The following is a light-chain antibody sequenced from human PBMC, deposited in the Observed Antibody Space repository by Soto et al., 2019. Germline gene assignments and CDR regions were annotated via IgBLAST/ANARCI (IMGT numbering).Light chain of an antibody. CDR1: QSVSSN. J-gene: IGKJ4*01. CDR3: QQYNDWPPA. CDR2: GAS. V-gene: IGKV3-15*01. Sequence: EIVMTQSPATLSVSPGDRATLSCRASQSVSSNLAWYQQRPGQAPRLLIYGASTRATGIPARFSGSWSGTEFTLTIDSLQSEDFAVYYCQQYNDWPPAFGGGTKVDIK.